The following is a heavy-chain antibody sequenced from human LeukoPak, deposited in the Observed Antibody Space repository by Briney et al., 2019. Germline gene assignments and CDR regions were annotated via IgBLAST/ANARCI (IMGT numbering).Heavy chain of an antibody. CDR1: GYTFTGYY. D-gene: IGHD4-11*01. CDR3: ASSVSTVTNQAEYYFDY. CDR2: INPNSGGT. J-gene: IGHJ4*02. Sequence: GASVKVSCKASGYTFTGYYMHWVRQAPGQGLEWMGWINPNSGGTNYAQKFQGRVTMTRDTSISIAYTELSRLRSDDTAVYYCASSVSTVTNQAEYYFDYWGQGTLVTVSS. V-gene: IGHV1-2*02.